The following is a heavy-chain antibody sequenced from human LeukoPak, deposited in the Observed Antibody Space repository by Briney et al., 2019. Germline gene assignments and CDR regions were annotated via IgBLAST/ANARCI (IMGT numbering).Heavy chain of an antibody. Sequence: ASVKVSCKASGYTFTGYYMHWVRQASGQGLEWMGRINPNSGGTNYAQKFQGRVTMTRDTSISTAYMELSRLRSDDTAVYYCARDRGYSSEPQDYWGQGTLVTVSS. CDR1: GYTFTGYY. CDR2: INPNSGGT. D-gene: IGHD6-25*01. CDR3: ARDRGYSSEPQDY. J-gene: IGHJ4*02. V-gene: IGHV1-2*06.